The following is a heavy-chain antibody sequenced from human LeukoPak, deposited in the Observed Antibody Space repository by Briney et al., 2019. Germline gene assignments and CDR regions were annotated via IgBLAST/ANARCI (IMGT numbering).Heavy chain of an antibody. V-gene: IGHV4-31*03. CDR3: ARDRAGYSYGYPDYYYYGMDV. CDR2: IYYSGST. J-gene: IGHJ6*02. Sequence: PSETLSLTCTVSGGSISSGGYYWSWIRQHPGKGLEWIGYIYYSGSTYYNPSLKSRVTISVDTSKNQFSLKLSSVTAADTAVYYCARDRAGYSYGYPDYYYYGMDVWGQGTTVTVSS. CDR1: GGSISSGGYY. D-gene: IGHD5-18*01.